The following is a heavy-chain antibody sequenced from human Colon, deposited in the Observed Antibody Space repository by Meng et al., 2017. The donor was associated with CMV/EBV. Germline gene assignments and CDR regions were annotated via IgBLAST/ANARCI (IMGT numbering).Heavy chain of an antibody. CDR1: GFTFSTYA. V-gene: IGHV3-23*01. CDR2: IDGGGGGT. J-gene: IGHJ5*02. D-gene: IGHD1-14*01. CDR3: AKELGTPPKYNWFDP. Sequence: GESLKISCSASGFTFSTYAMSWVRQAPGKGLEWVSTIDGGGGGTWYADSVKGRFTISRDNSKDTLYLQMNSLRADDTAVYYCAKELGTPPKYNWFDPWGQGTLVTVSS.